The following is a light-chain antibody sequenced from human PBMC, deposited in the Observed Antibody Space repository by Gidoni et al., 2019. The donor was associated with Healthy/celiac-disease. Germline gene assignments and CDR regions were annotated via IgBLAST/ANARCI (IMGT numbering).Light chain of an antibody. CDR1: QSVSSSY. V-gene: IGKV3-20*01. J-gene: IGKJ3*01. CDR3: QHYGSFLLT. Sequence: EIVLTQSPGTLSLSPGERAPLSCRARQSVSSSYLAGYQQKPGQAPRLRIYGASSRATGITDRFSGSGSGTDFTLNISRLEPEDFAVYYCQHYGSFLLTFGPGTKVDIK. CDR2: GAS.